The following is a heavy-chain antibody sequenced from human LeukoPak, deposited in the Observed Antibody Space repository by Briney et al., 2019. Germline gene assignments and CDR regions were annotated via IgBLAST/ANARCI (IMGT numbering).Heavy chain of an antibody. CDR3: ARGRYCSGGSCYSHYYYYMDV. Sequence: PSETLSLTCTVSGYSISSGYYWGWIRQTPGKGLEWIGYIYHGGRTDYNPSLKSRVTISVDTSKNQFSLKLSSVTAADTAVYYCARGRYCSGGSCYSHYYYYMDVWGKGTTVTVSS. J-gene: IGHJ6*03. CDR1: GYSISSGYY. D-gene: IGHD2-15*01. CDR2: IYHGGRT. V-gene: IGHV4-38-2*02.